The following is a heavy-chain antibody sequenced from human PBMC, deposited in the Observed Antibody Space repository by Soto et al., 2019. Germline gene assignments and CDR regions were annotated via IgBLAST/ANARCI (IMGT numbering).Heavy chain of an antibody. D-gene: IGHD3-3*01. CDR1: GGSFSGYY. CDR3: ARGVSQVFWSGHYIGGRWFDP. V-gene: IGHV4-34*01. J-gene: IGHJ5*02. CDR2: INHSGST. Sequence: SETLSLTCAVYGGSFSGYYWSWIRQPPGKGLEWIGEINHSGSTNYNPSLKSRVTISVDTSKNQFSLKLSSVTAADTAVYYCARGVSQVFWSGHYIGGRWFDPWGQGTLVTVSS.